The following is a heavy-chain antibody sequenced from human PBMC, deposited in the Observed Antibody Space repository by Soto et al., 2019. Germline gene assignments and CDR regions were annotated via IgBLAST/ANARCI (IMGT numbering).Heavy chain of an antibody. J-gene: IGHJ4*02. V-gene: IGHV3-30*18. Sequence: VQLLESGGGLVQPGGSLRLSCAASGFTFSSYGMHWVRQAPGKGLEWVAVISYDGSNKYYADSVKGRFTISRDNSKNTLYLQMNSLRAEDTAVYYCAKETDTAMVLGYWGQGTLVTVSS. CDR2: ISYDGSNK. CDR3: AKETDTAMVLGY. CDR1: GFTFSSYG. D-gene: IGHD5-18*01.